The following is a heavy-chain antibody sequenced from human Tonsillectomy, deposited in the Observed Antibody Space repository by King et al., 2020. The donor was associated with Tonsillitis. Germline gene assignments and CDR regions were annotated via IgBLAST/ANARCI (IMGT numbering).Heavy chain of an antibody. CDR3: ARGFDYGASENWFDP. V-gene: IGHV1-69*15. Sequence: QLVQSGAEVKKPGSSVKVSCKASGGTFSSYAISWVLQAPGQGLEWLGKIIPIFGAANYAQKFQGRFTITADESTSTAYMELSSLRSGDTAIYYCARGFDYGASENWFDPWGQGTLVTVSS. CDR1: GGTFSSYA. D-gene: IGHD4-17*01. CDR2: IIPIFGAA. J-gene: IGHJ5*02.